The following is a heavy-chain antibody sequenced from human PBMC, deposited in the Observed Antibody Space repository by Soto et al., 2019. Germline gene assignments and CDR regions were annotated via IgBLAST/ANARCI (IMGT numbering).Heavy chain of an antibody. J-gene: IGHJ4*02. CDR2: IYDNGGA. Sequence: QVQLQESGPGLVKPSQTLSLTCTVSGDSISSGGYYWSWIRQHPGKGLEWIGYIYDNGGAYYSPSLKGRVVISVDRSENQFSLRLSSVTAADTAVYYCARVKGGTTLRAFDSWGQGTLVTVSS. CDR1: GDSISSGGYY. CDR3: ARVKGGTTLRAFDS. D-gene: IGHD1-7*01. V-gene: IGHV4-31*03.